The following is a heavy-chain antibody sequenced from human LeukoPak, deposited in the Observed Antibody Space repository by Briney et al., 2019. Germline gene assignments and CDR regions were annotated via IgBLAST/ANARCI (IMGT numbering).Heavy chain of an antibody. Sequence: SETLSLTCAVYGGSLSGYYWSWIRQPPGKGLEWIGEINHSGSTNYNPSLKSRVTISVDTSKNQFSLKLSSVTAADTAVYYCSRRPVSITMVRGVSSRSYYFDYWGQGTLVTVSS. J-gene: IGHJ4*02. CDR2: INHSGST. D-gene: IGHD3-10*01. V-gene: IGHV4-34*01. CDR1: GGSLSGYY. CDR3: SRRPVSITMVRGVSSRSYYFDY.